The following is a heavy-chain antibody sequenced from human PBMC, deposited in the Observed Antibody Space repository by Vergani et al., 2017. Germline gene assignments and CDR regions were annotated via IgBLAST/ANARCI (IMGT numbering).Heavy chain of an antibody. D-gene: IGHD2/OR15-2a*01. V-gene: IGHV3-23*01. CDR3: VKEKIDLGSYFFDS. Sequence: EVQLLESGGRLVQPGGSLRLSCVASGFAFSRYAMSWVRQAPGKGLEWVSGLTASGSGISYADSVRGRFTISRDNSKNTLFLQMDSLRAEDTAIYYCVKEKIDLGSYFFDSWGHGILVTVSS. J-gene: IGHJ4*01. CDR2: LTASGSGI. CDR1: GFAFSRYA.